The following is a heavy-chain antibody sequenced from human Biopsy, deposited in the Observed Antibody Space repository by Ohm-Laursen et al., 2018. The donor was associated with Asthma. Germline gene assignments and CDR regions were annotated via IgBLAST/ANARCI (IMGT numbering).Heavy chain of an antibody. Sequence: GSLTLSCAASGFTFGGYAMSWARQAPGKGLEWASTISPDGRSAHGPDSFRGRFTISRDNSRDTLYLQMRSLRADDTAVYYCVKDTVEDRGGYYTFDVWGQGTKVTVSS. CDR1: GFTFGGYA. V-gene: IGHV3-23*01. D-gene: IGHD3-22*01. J-gene: IGHJ3*01. CDR3: VKDTVEDRGGYYTFDV. CDR2: ISPDGRSA.